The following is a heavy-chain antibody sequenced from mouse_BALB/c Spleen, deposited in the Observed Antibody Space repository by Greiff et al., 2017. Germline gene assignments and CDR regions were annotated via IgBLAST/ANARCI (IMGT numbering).Heavy chain of an antibody. Sequence: QVQLQQSGPELAKPGASVKMSCKASGYTFTSYWMHWVKQRPGQGLEWIGYINPSTGYTEYNQKFKDKATLTADKSSSTAYMQLSSLTSEDSAVYYCAREGITRWYFDVWGAGTTVTVSS. CDR2: INPSTGYT. D-gene: IGHD2-4*01. V-gene: IGHV1-7*01. J-gene: IGHJ1*01. CDR3: AREGITRWYFDV. CDR1: GYTFTSYW.